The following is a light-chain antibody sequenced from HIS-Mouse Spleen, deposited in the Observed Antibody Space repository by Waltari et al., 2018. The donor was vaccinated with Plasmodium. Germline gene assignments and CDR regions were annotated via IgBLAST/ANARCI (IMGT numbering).Light chain of an antibody. J-gene: IGKJ2*01. CDR2: GAS. Sequence: EIVLTQSPGTLSLSPGERATLSCRASQSVSSCSLAWYQQQPGQAPMLLIYGASSSATGIPDRISGSGSGTDFTLTISRLEPEDFAVYYCQQYDSSPYTFGEGTKLEIK. CDR1: QSVSSCS. CDR3: QQYDSSPYT. V-gene: IGKV3-20*01.